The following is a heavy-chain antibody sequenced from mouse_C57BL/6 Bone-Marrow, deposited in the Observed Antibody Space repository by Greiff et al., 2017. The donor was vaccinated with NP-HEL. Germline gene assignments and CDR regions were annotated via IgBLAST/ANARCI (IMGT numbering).Heavy chain of an antibody. V-gene: IGHV1-69*01. D-gene: IGHD3-2*02. CDR3: AREGYPDY. J-gene: IGHJ2*01. Sequence: VQLQQPGAELVMPGASVKLSCKASGYTFTSYWMHWVKQRPGQGLEWIGEIDPSDSYTNYNQKFKGKSTLTVDKSSSTAYMQLSSLTSEDSAVYYCAREGYPDYWGQGTTLTVSS. CDR1: GYTFTSYW. CDR2: IDPSDSYT.